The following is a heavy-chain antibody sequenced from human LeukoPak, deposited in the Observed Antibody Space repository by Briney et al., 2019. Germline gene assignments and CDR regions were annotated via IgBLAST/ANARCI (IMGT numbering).Heavy chain of an antibody. CDR3: ATWVYYDSSGYYYVGFDY. CDR1: GFTFSSYG. D-gene: IGHD3-22*01. J-gene: IGHJ4*02. Sequence: GGSLRLSCAASGFTFSSYGMHWVRQAPGKGLEWVAVIWYDGSNKYYADSVKGRFTISRDNSKNTLYLQMNSLRAEDTAVYYCATWVYYDSSGYYYVGFDYWGQGTLVTVSS. V-gene: IGHV3-33*01. CDR2: IWYDGSNK.